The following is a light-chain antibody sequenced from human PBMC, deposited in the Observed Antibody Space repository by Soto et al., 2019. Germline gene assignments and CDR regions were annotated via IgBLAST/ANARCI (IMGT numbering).Light chain of an antibody. V-gene: IGLV1-47*01. J-gene: IGLJ2*01. CDR2: RNN. Sequence: QAVLTQPPSASGTPGQRVTISCSGSSSNIGSNYVYWYQQFPGTAPKLLIYRNNQRPSGVPDRFSGSKSGTSASLAISGLRSEDEAHYYCASWDDSLSAYVVFGGGPKLTVL. CDR3: ASWDDSLSAYVV. CDR1: SSNIGSNY.